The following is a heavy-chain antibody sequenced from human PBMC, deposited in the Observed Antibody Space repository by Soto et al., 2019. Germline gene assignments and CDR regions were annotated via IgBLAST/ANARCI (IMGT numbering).Heavy chain of an antibody. Sequence: QVQLVESGGGVAQPGGSLRLSCTTSGFTFNTYGMHWVRQAPGKGLEWVAIIWYDGSNKYYADSVKGRFTISRDNSKNTLYVQMNSLRAEDTALYYCARSDCTGAYCYSWPFNYGVDVWGQGTTVTVSS. CDR2: IWYDGSNK. D-gene: IGHD2-21*02. J-gene: IGHJ6*02. CDR1: GFTFNTYG. CDR3: ARSDCTGAYCYSWPFNYGVDV. V-gene: IGHV3-33*08.